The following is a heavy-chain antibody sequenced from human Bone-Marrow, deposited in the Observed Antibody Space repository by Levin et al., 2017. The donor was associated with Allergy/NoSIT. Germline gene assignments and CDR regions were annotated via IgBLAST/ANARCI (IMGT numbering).Heavy chain of an antibody. CDR2: ISSSSSYT. CDR1: GFTFSDYY. Sequence: PGGSLRLSCAASGFTFSDYYMSWIRQAPGKGLEWVSYISSSSSYTNYADSVKGRFTISRDNAKNSLYLQMNSLRAEDTAVYYCARGFPHNSPTIFGVVIMMQLEGYWGQGTLVTVSS. J-gene: IGHJ4*02. V-gene: IGHV3-11*06. CDR3: ARGFPHNSPTIFGVVIMMQLEGY. D-gene: IGHD3-3*01.